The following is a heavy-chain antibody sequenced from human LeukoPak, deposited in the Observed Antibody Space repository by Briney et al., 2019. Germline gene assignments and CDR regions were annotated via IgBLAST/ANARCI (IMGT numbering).Heavy chain of an antibody. CDR3: AKGPHGYDYYYYYYMDV. CDR2: ISGSGGST. CDR1: GFTFSSYA. J-gene: IGHJ6*03. V-gene: IGHV3-23*01. Sequence: QTGGSLTLSCAASGFTFSSYAMSWVRQAPGKGLEWVSAISGSGGSTYYADSVKGRFTISRDNSKNTLYLQMNSLRAEDTAVYYCAKGPHGYDYYYYYYMDVWGKGTTVTVSS. D-gene: IGHD5-12*01.